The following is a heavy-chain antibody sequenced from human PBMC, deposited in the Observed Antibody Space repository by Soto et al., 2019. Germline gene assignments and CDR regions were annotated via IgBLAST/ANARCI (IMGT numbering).Heavy chain of an antibody. D-gene: IGHD6-19*01. Sequence: ALGKGAWRASGSRNTIYYSNWVRQATRQGLEWMGWMNPNSGNTGYAQKFQGRVTMTRNTSISTAYMELSSLRSEDTAVDYCAREGSSSGWDGENCYYYYGMAVWGQGTTVTVSS. CDR1: GSRNTIYY. V-gene: IGHV1-8*01. CDR3: AREGSSSGWDGENCYYYYGMAV. J-gene: IGHJ6*02. CDR2: MNPNSGNT.